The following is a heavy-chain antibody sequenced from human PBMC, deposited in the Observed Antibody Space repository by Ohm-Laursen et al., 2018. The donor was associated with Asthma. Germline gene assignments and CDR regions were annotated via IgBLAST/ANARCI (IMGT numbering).Heavy chain of an antibody. D-gene: IGHD2-2*01. CDR3: ASSSGSRSSHTVDY. CDR1: GYTFTSYG. CDR2: ISAYNGNT. J-gene: IGHJ4*02. Sequence: GASVKVSCKASGYTFTSYGISWVRQAPGQGLEWMGWISAYNGNTNYAQKLQGRVTMTTDTSTSTAYMELRSLRSDDTAVYYCASSSGSRSSHTVDYWGQGTLVTVSA. V-gene: IGHV1-18*04.